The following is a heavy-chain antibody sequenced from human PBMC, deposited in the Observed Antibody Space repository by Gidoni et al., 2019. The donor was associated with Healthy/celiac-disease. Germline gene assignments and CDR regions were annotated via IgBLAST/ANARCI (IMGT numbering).Heavy chain of an antibody. CDR1: GFTFSNAW. J-gene: IGHJ4*02. CDR2: IKSKTDGGTT. CDR3: TTVVRPLWGVVVVAATFDY. V-gene: IGHV3-15*01. D-gene: IGHD2-15*01. Sequence: EVQLVESGGGLVKPGGSLRLSCAASGFTFSNAWMSWVRQAPGKGLEWVGRIKSKTDGGTTDYAAPVKGRFTISRDDSKNTLYLQMNSLKTEDTAVYYCTTVVRPLWGVVVVAATFDYWGQGTLVTVSS.